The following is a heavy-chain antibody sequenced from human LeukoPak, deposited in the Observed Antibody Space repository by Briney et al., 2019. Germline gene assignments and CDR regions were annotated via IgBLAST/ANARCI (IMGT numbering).Heavy chain of an antibody. D-gene: IGHD3-3*01. CDR3: ARQVHGFLEWLLSYMDV. CDR1: GYSISSGYY. J-gene: IGHJ6*03. CDR2: IYHSGST. Sequence: PSETLSLTCAVSGYSISSGYYWGWIRQPPGKGLEWIGSIYHSGSTYYNPSLKSRVTISVDTSKNQFSLKLSSVTAADTAVYYCARQVHGFLEWLLSYMDVWGKGTTVTVSS. V-gene: IGHV4-38-2*01.